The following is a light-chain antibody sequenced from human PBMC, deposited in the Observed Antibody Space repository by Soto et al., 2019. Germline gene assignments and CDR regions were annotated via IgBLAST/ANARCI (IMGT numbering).Light chain of an antibody. J-gene: IGKJ5*01. Sequence: DIQMTQSPSSLSASVGDRVTIACQASQDISHFLNWYQHKPGKAPKLLIYDASNLKSGVPSRFSGSGSGTDFTFTISSLQPEDIATYYCQQYDNLPITFGQGTRLEIK. V-gene: IGKV1-33*01. CDR3: QQYDNLPIT. CDR2: DAS. CDR1: QDISHF.